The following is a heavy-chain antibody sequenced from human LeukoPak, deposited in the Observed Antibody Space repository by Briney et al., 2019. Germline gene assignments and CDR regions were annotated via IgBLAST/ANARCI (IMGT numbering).Heavy chain of an antibody. J-gene: IGHJ4*02. CDR2: ISSSSSYI. V-gene: IGHV3-21*04. CDR3: AKDDTIFGVVIIPGEGFDY. D-gene: IGHD3-3*01. CDR1: GFTFSSYA. Sequence: PGGSLRLSCAASGFTFSSYAMSWVRQAPGKGLEWVSSISSSSSYIYYADSVKGRFTISRDNAKNSLYLQMNSLRAEDTAVYYCAKDDTIFGVVIIPGEGFDYWGQGTLVTVSS.